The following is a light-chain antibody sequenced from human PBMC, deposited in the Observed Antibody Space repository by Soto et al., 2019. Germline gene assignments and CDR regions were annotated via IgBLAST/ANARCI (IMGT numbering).Light chain of an antibody. Sequence: IVLTQSPGTLSLSPGERATLSCRASQSVSNNYLAWYQQKPGQAPRLLIYGASSRATSIPDRFSGSGSGTEFNLTISSLEPEDSAVYYCQQYGSLSWAFGQGTKVDIK. J-gene: IGKJ1*01. V-gene: IGKV3-20*01. CDR1: QSVSNNY. CDR3: QQYGSLSWA. CDR2: GAS.